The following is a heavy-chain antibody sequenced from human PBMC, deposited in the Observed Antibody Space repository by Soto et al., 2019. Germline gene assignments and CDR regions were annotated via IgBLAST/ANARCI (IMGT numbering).Heavy chain of an antibody. D-gene: IGHD1-26*01. CDR2: ISGSGGST. CDR1: GFTFSSYA. V-gene: IGHV3-23*01. CDR3: AKGVGATGYNWFDP. J-gene: IGHJ5*02. Sequence: PGGSLRLSCAASGFTFSSYAMSWVRQAPGKGLEWVSAISGSGGSTYYADSAKGRFTISRDNSKNTLYLQMNSLRAEDTAVYYCAKGVGATGYNWFDPWGQGTLVTVSS.